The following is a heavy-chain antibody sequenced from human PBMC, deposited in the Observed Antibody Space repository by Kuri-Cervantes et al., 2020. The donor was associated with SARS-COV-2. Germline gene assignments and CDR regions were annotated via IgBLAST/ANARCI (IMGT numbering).Heavy chain of an antibody. D-gene: IGHD2-21*01. CDR3: ARIVRFMDV. J-gene: IGHJ6*03. V-gene: IGHV4-59*11. CDR2: IYYSGSA. CDR1: GGSISRHY. Sequence: SETLSLTCTVSGGSISRHYWSWIRQPPGKGLEWIGNIYYSGSADYNPSLKDRVTLSVDTSRNQFSLKVSSVTAADTAVYYCARIVRFMDVWGKGTTVTVSS.